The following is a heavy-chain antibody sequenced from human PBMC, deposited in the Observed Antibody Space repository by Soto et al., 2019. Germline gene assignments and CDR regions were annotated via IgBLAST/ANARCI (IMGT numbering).Heavy chain of an antibody. CDR1: GFTVSSNY. CDR3: ARSPIRHLGELSSYYFDY. D-gene: IGHD3-16*02. J-gene: IGHJ4*02. V-gene: IGHV3-66*01. CDR2: IYSGGST. Sequence: EVQLVESGGGLVQPGGSLRLSCVASGFTVSSNYMSWVRQAPGKGLEWVSVIYSGGSTYYADSVKGRFTISRDNSKNTLYLQMNSLRAEDTAVYYCARSPIRHLGELSSYYFDYWGQGTLVTVSS.